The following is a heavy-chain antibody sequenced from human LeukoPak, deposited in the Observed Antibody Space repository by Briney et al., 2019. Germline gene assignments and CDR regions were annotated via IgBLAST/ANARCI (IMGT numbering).Heavy chain of an antibody. J-gene: IGHJ3*02. Sequence: SVKVSCKASGGTFSSYAISWVRQAPGQGLEWMGRIIPILGIANYAQKFQGRVTMTRDTSTSTVYMELSSLRSEDTAVYYCARGICGGDCFDDAFDIWGQGTMVTVSS. CDR2: IIPILGIA. CDR1: GGTFSSYA. V-gene: IGHV1-69*04. D-gene: IGHD2-21*01. CDR3: ARGICGGDCFDDAFDI.